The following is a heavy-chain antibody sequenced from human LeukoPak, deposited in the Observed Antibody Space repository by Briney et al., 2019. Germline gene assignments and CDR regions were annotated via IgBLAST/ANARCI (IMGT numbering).Heavy chain of an antibody. CDR2: ISGSGGRT. Sequence: GGSLRLSCAASGFTFSSSAMSWVRQAPEKGLEWVSTISGSGGRTYYADSVKGRFTISRDNSKKTLYLQMNSLRTEDTAIYYCAKALFGDRRVGAFDIWGLGATLTVSS. V-gene: IGHV3-23*01. CDR3: AKALFGDRRVGAFDI. D-gene: IGHD3-10*02. J-gene: IGHJ3*02. CDR1: GFTFSSSA.